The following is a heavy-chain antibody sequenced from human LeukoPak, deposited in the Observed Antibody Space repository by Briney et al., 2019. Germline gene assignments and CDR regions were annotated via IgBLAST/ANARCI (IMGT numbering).Heavy chain of an antibody. V-gene: IGHV4-34*01. CDR3: ASDTYYYDSSGYYRSVWFDP. CDR2: INHSGST. D-gene: IGHD3-22*01. J-gene: IGHJ5*02. Sequence: SETLSLTCAVYGGSFSGYYWSWIRQPPGKGLEWIGEINHSGSTNYNPSLKSRVTISVDTSKNQFSLKLSSVTAADTAVYYCASDTYYYDSSGYYRSVWFDPWGQGTLVTVSS. CDR1: GGSFSGYY.